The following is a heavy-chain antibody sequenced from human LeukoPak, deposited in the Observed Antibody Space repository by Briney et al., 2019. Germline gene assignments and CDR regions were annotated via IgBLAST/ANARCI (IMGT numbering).Heavy chain of an antibody. J-gene: IGHJ4*02. V-gene: IGHV1-69*04. D-gene: IGHD6-13*01. Sequence: SVKVSCKASGGTFSSYAISWVRQPPGQGLEWGGRIIPILGRANYEQKFQGRVTITADKSTSTAYMELSSLRSEDTAVYYCARRIAAAGTGFDYWGQGTLVTVSS. CDR2: IIPILGRA. CDR1: GGTFSSYA. CDR3: ARRIAAAGTGFDY.